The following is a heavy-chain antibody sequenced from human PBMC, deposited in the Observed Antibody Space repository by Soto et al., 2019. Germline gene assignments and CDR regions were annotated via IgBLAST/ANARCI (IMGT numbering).Heavy chain of an antibody. D-gene: IGHD5-12*01. V-gene: IGHV3-30-3*01. J-gene: IGHJ1*01. CDR3: ARDARERGSEYFQH. CDR1: GFTFSSYA. CDR2: ISYDGSNK. Sequence: QVQLVESGGGVVQPGRSRRLSCAASGFTFSSYAMHWVRQAPGKGLEWVAVISYDGSNKYYADSVKGRFTISRDNSKNTLYLQMNSLRAEDTAVYYCARDARERGSEYFQHWGQGTLVTVSS.